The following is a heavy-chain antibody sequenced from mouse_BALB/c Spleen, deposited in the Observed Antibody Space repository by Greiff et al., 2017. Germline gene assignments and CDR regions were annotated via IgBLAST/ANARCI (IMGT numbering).Heavy chain of an antibody. V-gene: IGHV1S137*01. CDR2: ISTYYGDA. J-gene: IGHJ3*01. D-gene: IGHD1-1*01. CDR1: GYTFTDYA. Sequence: QVQLQQSGAELVRPGVSVKISCKGSGYTFTDYAMHWVKQSHAKSLEWIGVISTYYGDASYNQKFKGKATMTVDKSSSTAYMELARLTSEDSAIYYCASYGSSYEFAYWGQGTLVTVSA. CDR3: ASYGSSYEFAY.